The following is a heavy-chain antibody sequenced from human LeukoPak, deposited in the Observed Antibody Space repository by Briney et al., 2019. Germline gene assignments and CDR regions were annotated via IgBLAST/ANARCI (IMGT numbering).Heavy chain of an antibody. CDR1: GGSITGYY. V-gene: IGHV4-4*07. J-gene: IGHJ4*02. CDR3: AREEFLHEIDNSGYFVY. Sequence: PSETLSLTCTVSGGSITGYYWNWIRQPAGQGLEWLGRVYSSGVGNYNPSLTSRVTMSVDTSKNQFSLKLTSLTAADTAVYYCAREEFLHEIDNSGYFVYWGQGTLVTVSS. CDR2: VYSSGVG. D-gene: IGHD3-22*01.